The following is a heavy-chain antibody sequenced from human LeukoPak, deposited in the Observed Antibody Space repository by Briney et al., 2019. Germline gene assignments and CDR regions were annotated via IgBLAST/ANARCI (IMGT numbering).Heavy chain of an antibody. Sequence: GGSLRLSCAASGFTFSSYAMSWVRQAPGKWLEWVSAISGSGGSTYYADSVKGRFTISRDNSKDTLYLQMNSLRAEDTAVYYCAKDFWSVYDRDDYMDVWGKGTTVTVSS. CDR2: ISGSGGST. CDR3: AKDFWSVYDRDDYMDV. J-gene: IGHJ6*03. CDR1: GFTFSSYA. D-gene: IGHD3-3*01. V-gene: IGHV3-23*01.